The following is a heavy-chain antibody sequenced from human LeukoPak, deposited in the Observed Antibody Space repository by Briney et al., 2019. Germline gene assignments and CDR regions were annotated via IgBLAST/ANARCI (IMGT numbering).Heavy chain of an antibody. J-gene: IGHJ4*02. V-gene: IGHV3-23*01. CDR3: ATGAYCDH. Sequence: PGGSLRLSCAASGFIFRNYGMNWVRQAPGKGLEWVSGISPRGEIKYYADSVKGRFTISRDNSENTLYLQMNGLRAEDTAIYFCATGAYCDHWGQGTLVTVSS. CDR2: ISPRGEIK. CDR1: GFIFRNYG.